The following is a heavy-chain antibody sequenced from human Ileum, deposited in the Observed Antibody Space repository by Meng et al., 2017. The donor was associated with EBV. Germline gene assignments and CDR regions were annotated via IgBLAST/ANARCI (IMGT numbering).Heavy chain of an antibody. CDR1: GLSLSNYG. Sequence: QGRLVGLGGGVVQPGTSLRVSCAASGLSLSNYGMHWVRQAPGKGLEWVALISPDGIWYPESVRGRFTVSRDNSKNTFYLQMNSLRFEDTAVYYCARDGIGWYPGDYWGRGTLVTVSS. CDR3: ARDGIGWYPGDY. J-gene: IGHJ4*02. D-gene: IGHD6-19*01. CDR2: ISPDGI. V-gene: IGHV3-30*03.